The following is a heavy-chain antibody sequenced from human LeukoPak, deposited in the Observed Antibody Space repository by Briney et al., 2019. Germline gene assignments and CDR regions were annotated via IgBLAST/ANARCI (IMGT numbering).Heavy chain of an antibody. CDR1: GFTFSSYS. CDR2: ISSSSSYI. J-gene: IGHJ4*02. V-gene: IGHV3-21*01. D-gene: IGHD3-10*01. Sequence: PGGSLILSCAASGFTFSSYSMNWVRQAPGKGLEWVSSISSSSSYIYYADSVKGRFTISRDNAKNSLYLQMNSLRAEDTAVYYCARSPLPYGSGSYYGYWGQGTLVTVSS. CDR3: ARSPLPYGSGSYYGY.